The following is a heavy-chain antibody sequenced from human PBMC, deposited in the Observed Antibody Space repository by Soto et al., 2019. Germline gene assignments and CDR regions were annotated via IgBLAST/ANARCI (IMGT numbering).Heavy chain of an antibody. CDR3: TRDALSVGYFYDCTGYHNFDY. V-gene: IGHV1-18*01. D-gene: IGHD3-22*01. CDR2: ISAYNGNT. Sequence: ASVKVSCKASGYTFTSYGISWVRQAPGQGLEWMGWISAYNGNTNYAQKLQGRVTMTTDTSTSTAYMELRSLRSDDAAVYYCTRDALSVGYFYDCTGYHNFDYWGQGTLVTVSS. CDR1: GYTFTSYG. J-gene: IGHJ4*02.